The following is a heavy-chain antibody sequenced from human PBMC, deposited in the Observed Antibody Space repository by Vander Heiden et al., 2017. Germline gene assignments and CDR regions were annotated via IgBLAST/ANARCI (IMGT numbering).Heavy chain of an antibody. CDR2: ISTGSGTI. CDR1: GFNVSSYS. V-gene: IGHV3-48*02. Sequence: EVQLVESGGNLVQPGGSLRLSCAASGFNVSSYSMNAVRQAPGKVLDWFSYISTGSGTIYSADSVKRRFTISRDNAKNSLYLQMHSLRDEDTAVYYCASTTGGYWGQGTLVTVSS. CDR3: ASTTGGY. J-gene: IGHJ4*02. D-gene: IGHD2-2*01.